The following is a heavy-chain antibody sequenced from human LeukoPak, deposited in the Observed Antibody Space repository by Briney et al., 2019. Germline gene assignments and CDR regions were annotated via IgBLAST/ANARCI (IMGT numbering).Heavy chain of an antibody. J-gene: IGHJ4*02. V-gene: IGHV3-21*05. CDR2: VGIDSGNT. CDR3: ARDYRFAFDN. CDR1: GFIFSDYS. Sequence: GGSLRLSCAASGFIFSDYSMNWVRRAPGKGLEWISYVGIDSGNTKYADSVKGRFTISGDNAKKSLYLQMNSLRVEDTAVYYCARDYRFAFDNWGQGTLVTVSS.